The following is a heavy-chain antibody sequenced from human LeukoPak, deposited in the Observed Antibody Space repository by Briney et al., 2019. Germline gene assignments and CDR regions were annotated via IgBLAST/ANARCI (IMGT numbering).Heavy chain of an antibody. CDR2: INAGNGNT. Sequence: ASVKVSCKASGYTFTSYAMHWVRQAPGQRLEWMEWINAGNGNTKYSQKFQGRVTITRDTSASTAYMELSSLRSEDTAVYYCARARLSYYDRNWFDPWGQGTLVTVSS. J-gene: IGHJ5*02. D-gene: IGHD3-22*01. V-gene: IGHV1-3*01. CDR1: GYTFTSYA. CDR3: ARARLSYYDRNWFDP.